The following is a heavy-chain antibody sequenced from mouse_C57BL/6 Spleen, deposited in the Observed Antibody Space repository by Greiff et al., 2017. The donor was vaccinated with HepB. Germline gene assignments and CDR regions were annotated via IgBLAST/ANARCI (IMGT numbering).Heavy chain of an antibody. D-gene: IGHD2-4*01. CDR3: ARGGDYDGGFAY. Sequence: QVQLQQSGAELVRPGTSVKVSCKASGYAFTNYLIEWVKQRPGQGLEWIGVINPGSGGTNYNEKFKGKATLTADKSSSTAYMQLSSLTSEDSAVFFCARGGDYDGGFAYWGQGTLVTVSA. V-gene: IGHV1-54*01. CDR2: INPGSGGT. J-gene: IGHJ3*01. CDR1: GYAFTNYL.